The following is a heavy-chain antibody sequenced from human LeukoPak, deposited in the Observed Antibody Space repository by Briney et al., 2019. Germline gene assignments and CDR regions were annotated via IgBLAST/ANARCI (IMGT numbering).Heavy chain of an antibody. V-gene: IGHV4-30-4*08. D-gene: IGHD2-15*01. CDR2: IYYSGST. CDR3: ARGGDIVVVGLDY. CDR1: GGSISSGSYY. J-gene: IGHJ4*02. Sequence: SETLSLTCTVSGGSISSGSYYWSWIRQPAGKGLEWIGYIYYSGSTYYNPSLKSRVTISVDTSKNQFSLKLSSVTAADTAVYYCARGGDIVVVGLDYWGQGTLVTVSS.